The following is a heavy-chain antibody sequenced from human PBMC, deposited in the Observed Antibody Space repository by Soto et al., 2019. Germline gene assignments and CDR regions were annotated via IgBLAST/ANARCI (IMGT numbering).Heavy chain of an antibody. J-gene: IGHJ4*02. CDR2: ISCCGGST. CDR3: AKADGEQWLLPNLDK. Sequence: LRLSCVASGFNFKKFAMSWVRQAPGEGLEWVSGISCCGGSTSYADSVKGRFSIARDDSTNTLSLQMNNLRVEDTAQYYCAKADGEQWLLPNLDKWGQGTLVTVSS. CDR1: GFNFKKFA. V-gene: IGHV3-23*01. D-gene: IGHD6-19*01.